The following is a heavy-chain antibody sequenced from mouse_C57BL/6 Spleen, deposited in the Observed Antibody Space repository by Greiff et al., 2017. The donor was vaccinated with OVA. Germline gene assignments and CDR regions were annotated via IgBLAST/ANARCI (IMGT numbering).Heavy chain of an antibody. D-gene: IGHD2-3*01. V-gene: IGHV1-64*01. CDR2: IHPNSGST. Sequence: QVQLKQSGAELVKPGASVKLSCKASGYTFTSYWMHWVKQRPGQGLEWIGMIHPNSGSTNYNEKFKSKATLTVDKSSSTAYMQLSSLTSEDSAVYYCARWDDLFDYWGQGTTLTVSS. CDR3: ARWDDLFDY. CDR1: GYTFTSYW. J-gene: IGHJ2*01.